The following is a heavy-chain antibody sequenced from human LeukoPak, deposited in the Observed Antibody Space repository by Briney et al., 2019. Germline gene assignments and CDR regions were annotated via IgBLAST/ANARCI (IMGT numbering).Heavy chain of an antibody. CDR3: ARDQPQYSSSWSRIDY. D-gene: IGHD6-13*01. CDR1: GGSISSSSYY. J-gene: IGHJ4*02. CDR2: IYYSGST. V-gene: IGHV4-39*07. Sequence: PSETLSLTCTVSGGSISSSSYYWGWIRQPPGKGLEWIGSIYYSGSTYYNPSLKSRVTISVDTSKNQFSLKLSSVTAADTAVYYCARDQPQYSSSWSRIDYWGQGTLVTVSS.